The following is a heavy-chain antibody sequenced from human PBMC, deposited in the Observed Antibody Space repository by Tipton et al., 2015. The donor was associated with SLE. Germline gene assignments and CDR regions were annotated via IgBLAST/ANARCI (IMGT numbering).Heavy chain of an antibody. CDR2: IYHSGST. CDR1: GYSIISGYY. CDR3: AREFLNPVTTVHYYFDL. Sequence: TLSLTCDVSGYSIISGYYWGWIRQPPGKGLEWIGNIYHSGSTYYNPSLKSRVTMSVDTSKNHFSLKLISVTAADTAVYYCAREFLNPVTTVHYYFDLWGRGTLVTVSS. J-gene: IGHJ2*01. D-gene: IGHD4-11*01. V-gene: IGHV4-38-2*02.